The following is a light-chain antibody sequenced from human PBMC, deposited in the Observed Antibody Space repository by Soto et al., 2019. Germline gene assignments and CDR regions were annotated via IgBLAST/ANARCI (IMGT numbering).Light chain of an antibody. Sequence: QPVLTQPPSASGTPGQRVTISCSGSSSNIGSNTVNWYQQLPGTAPKLLIYGNNQRPSGVPDRFSGSKSGTSASLAISGLQSEDEADYYCAAWDDSLTAGVFGGGTKLTVL. CDR3: AAWDDSLTAGV. J-gene: IGLJ3*02. CDR1: SSNIGSNT. V-gene: IGLV1-44*01. CDR2: GNN.